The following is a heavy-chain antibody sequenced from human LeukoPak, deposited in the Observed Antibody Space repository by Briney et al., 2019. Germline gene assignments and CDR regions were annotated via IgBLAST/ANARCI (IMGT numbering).Heavy chain of an antibody. J-gene: IGHJ5*02. CDR1: GGSISSYY. CDR2: IYYSGST. D-gene: IGHD2-2*02. Sequence: KPSETLSLTCTVSGGSISSYYWSWIRQPPGKGLEWIGYIYYSGSTNYNPSLKSRVTISVDTSKNQFSLKLSSVTAADTAVYYCARGGCSSTSCYRARGFDPWGQGTLVTVSS. CDR3: ARGGCSSTSCYRARGFDP. V-gene: IGHV4-59*01.